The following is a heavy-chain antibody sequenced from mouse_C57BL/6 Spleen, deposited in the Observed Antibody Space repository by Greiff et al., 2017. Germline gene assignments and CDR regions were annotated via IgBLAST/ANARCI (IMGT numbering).Heavy chain of an antibody. CDR1: GYAFSSSW. CDR3: AREGITTVARYFDV. Sequence: VQLQESGPELVKPGASVKISCKASGYAFSSSWMNWVKQRPGKGLEWIGRIYPGDGDTTYNGKFKGKATLTADKSSSTAYMQLSSLTSEDSAVYFCAREGITTVARYFDVWGTGTTVTVSS. J-gene: IGHJ1*03. V-gene: IGHV1-82*01. CDR2: IYPGDGDT. D-gene: IGHD1-1*01.